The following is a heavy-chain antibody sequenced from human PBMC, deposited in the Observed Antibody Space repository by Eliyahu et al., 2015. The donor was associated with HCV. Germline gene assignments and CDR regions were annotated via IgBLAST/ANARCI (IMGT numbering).Heavy chain of an antibody. V-gene: IGHV1-69*06. Sequence: QVQLVQSGAEVKKPGSXVKVSCKASGGTFNRYALMGVRQAPGQGLEWMGGISPTFGTANYAQKXQGRVTXTADKSTSTAYMELSSLRSEDTAVYYCARAYETTGRGRFDYWGQGTLVTVSS. D-gene: IGHD4-17*01. CDR2: ISPTFGTA. CDR1: GGTFNRYA. CDR3: ARAYETTGRGRFDY. J-gene: IGHJ4*02.